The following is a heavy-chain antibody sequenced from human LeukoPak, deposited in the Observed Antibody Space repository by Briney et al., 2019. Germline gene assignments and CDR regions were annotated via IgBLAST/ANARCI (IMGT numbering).Heavy chain of an antibody. CDR2: INPSGGST. CDR1: GYTFTSYY. V-gene: IGHV1-46*01. Sequence: ASVKVSCKASGYTFTSYYMHWVRQAPGQGLEWMGMINPSGGSTSYAQKFQGRVTMTRDTSTSTVYMELSSLRSEDTAVYYCARDREDRYYYGSGRLFDYWGQGTLVTVSS. J-gene: IGHJ4*02. D-gene: IGHD3-10*01. CDR3: ARDREDRYYYGSGRLFDY.